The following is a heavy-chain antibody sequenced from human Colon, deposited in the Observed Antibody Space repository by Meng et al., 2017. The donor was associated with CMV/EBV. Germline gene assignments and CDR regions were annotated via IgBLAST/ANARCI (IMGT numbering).Heavy chain of an antibody. D-gene: IGHD6-13*01. CDR3: ASILFAAAAGGWGGY. CDR2: INHSGST. CDR1: GGSFSGYY. Sequence: QVQLQQWGAGLLKPSETLAPPCAVYGGSFSGYYWSWIRQPPGKGLEWIGEINHSGSTNYNPSLKSRVTISVDTSKNQFSLKLSSVTAADTAVYYCASILFAAAAGGWGGYWGQGTLVTVSS. V-gene: IGHV4-34*01. J-gene: IGHJ4*02.